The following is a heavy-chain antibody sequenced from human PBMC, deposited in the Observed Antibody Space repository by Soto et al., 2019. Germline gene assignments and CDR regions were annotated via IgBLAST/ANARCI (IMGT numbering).Heavy chain of an antibody. V-gene: IGHV1-3*01. CDR1: GYTFTSYA. CDR3: AKDRGYGYRFDY. Sequence: GASVKVSCKASGYTFTSYAMHWVRQAPGQRLEWMGWINAGNGNTKYSQKFQDRVTMTADTSTSTAYLELRSLTSDDTAVYYCAKDRGYGYRFDYWGQGSQVTVSS. D-gene: IGHD5-18*01. CDR2: INAGNGNT. J-gene: IGHJ4*02.